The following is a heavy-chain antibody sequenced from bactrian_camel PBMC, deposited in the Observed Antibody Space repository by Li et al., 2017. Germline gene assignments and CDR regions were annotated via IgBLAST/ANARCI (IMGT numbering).Heavy chain of an antibody. D-gene: IGHD4*01. CDR2: IESDGKV. V-gene: IGHV3S6*01. J-gene: IGHJ4*01. CDR3: AADRLKCLGATWDGPVWNY. CDR1: GYTYSDYC. Sequence: VQLVESGGGSVQAGGSLRLSCAVSGYTYSDYCMGWFRQAPGKEREGVAAIESDGKVAYADSVKGRFTISQDNAKNTLYLQMNSLEPEDTAVYYCAADRLKCLGATWDGPVWNYWGQGTQVTVS.